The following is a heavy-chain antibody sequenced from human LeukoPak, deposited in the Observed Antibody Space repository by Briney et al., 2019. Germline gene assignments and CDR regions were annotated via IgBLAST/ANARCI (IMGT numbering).Heavy chain of an antibody. Sequence: SETLSLTCTVSGGSISSYYWSWIRQPPGKGLEWIGYIYYSGSTNYNPSLKSRVTISVDTSKNQFSLKLSSVTAADTAVYYCARWSYYYDSSGYLGDAFDIWGQGTMVTVSS. CDR3: ARWSYYYDSSGYLGDAFDI. CDR2: IYYSGST. CDR1: GGSISSYY. D-gene: IGHD3-22*01. J-gene: IGHJ3*02. V-gene: IGHV4-59*01.